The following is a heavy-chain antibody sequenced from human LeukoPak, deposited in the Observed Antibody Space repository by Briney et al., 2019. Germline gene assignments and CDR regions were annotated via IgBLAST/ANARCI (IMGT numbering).Heavy chain of an antibody. J-gene: IGHJ4*02. CDR2: IYYSGST. CDR1: GGSISSGGYY. CDR3: AITFGGSNWYDY. Sequence: PSETLSLTCTVSGGSISSGGYYWSWIRQHPGKGLEWIGYIYYSGSTYYNPSLKSRVTISVDTSKNQFSLKLSSVTAADTAVYYCAITFGGSNWYDYWGQGTLVTVSS. V-gene: IGHV4-31*03. D-gene: IGHD3-16*01.